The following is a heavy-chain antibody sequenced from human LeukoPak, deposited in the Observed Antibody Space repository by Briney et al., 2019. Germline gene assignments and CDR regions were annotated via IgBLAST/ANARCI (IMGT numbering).Heavy chain of an antibody. CDR2: IRYDGSNK. CDR3: AKDPFAQTIVVVPA. Sequence: PGGSLRLSCAASGFTFSSYGMHWVRQAPGKGLEWVAFIRYDGSNKYYADSVKGRFTISRDNSKNTLYLQMNSLRAEDTAVYYCAKDPFAQTIVVVPAWGQGTLVTVSS. CDR1: GFTFSSYG. D-gene: IGHD2-2*01. V-gene: IGHV3-30*02. J-gene: IGHJ5*02.